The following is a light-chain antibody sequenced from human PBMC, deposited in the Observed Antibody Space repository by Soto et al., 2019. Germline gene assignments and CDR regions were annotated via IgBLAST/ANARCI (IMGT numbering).Light chain of an antibody. CDR2: WAS. V-gene: IGKV4-1*01. CDR3: QQYYLTPYT. Sequence: DIVLTQSPDSLAVSLGERATINCKSDQSLLYTANNKYYLAWYQHKAGQSPKLLIHWASARDSGVPDRFSGSGSGTDFTLTINSLQAEDLAVYYCQQYYLTPYTFGQGTKLELK. J-gene: IGKJ2*01. CDR1: QSLLYTANNKYY.